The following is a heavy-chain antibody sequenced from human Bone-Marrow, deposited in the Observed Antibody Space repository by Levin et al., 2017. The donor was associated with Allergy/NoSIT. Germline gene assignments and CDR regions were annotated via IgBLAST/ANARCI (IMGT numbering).Heavy chain of an antibody. Sequence: GGSLRLSCAASGFNFGDHAMHWVRQGPGKGLQWVSGISWNGAIIGYADSLKGRFTISRDNAKNSLYLEIYSLRPEDTAFYYCGKDVSHYDTSGYIDYWGQGTLVTVS. CDR3: GKDVSHYDTSGYIDY. CDR2: ISWNGAII. CDR1: GFNFGDHA. V-gene: IGHV3-9*01. J-gene: IGHJ4*02. D-gene: IGHD3-22*01.